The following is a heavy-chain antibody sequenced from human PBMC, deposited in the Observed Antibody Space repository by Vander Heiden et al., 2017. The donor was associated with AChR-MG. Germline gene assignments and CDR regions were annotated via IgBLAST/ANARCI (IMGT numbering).Heavy chain of an antibody. D-gene: IGHD1-26*01. Sequence: QVQLQESGPGLVKPSETLSLTCAVSGYSISSGYYWGWIRQPPGKGLEWIGSIYHSGSTYYNPSLKSRVTISVDTSKNQFSLKLSSVTAADTAVYYCARDQEGIVGAEYNWFDPWGQGTLVTVSS. V-gene: IGHV4-38-2*02. CDR3: ARDQEGIVGAEYNWFDP. CDR1: GYSISSGYY. CDR2: IYHSGST. J-gene: IGHJ5*02.